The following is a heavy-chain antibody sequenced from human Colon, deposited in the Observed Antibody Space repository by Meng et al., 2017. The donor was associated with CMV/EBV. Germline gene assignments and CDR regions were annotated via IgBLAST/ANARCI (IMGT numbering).Heavy chain of an antibody. CDR3: ARGSEYQLTSAAYNWFDP. D-gene: IGHD2-2*01. V-gene: IGHV1-69*05. CDR2: IIPIFGTA. J-gene: IGHJ5*02. CDR1: TFSSYA. Sequence: TFSSYAISWGRQATGQGLEWMGGIIPIFGTANYAQKLQGRVKITTDESTSTAYMELSSLRSEDTAVYYCARGSEYQLTSAAYNWFDPWGQGTLVTVSS.